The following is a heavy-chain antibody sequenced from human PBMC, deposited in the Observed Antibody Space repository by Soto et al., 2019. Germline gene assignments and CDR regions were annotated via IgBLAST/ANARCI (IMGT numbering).Heavy chain of an antibody. D-gene: IGHD5-18*01. CDR3: ARRDSYGFFHY. Sequence: PSETLSLTCTVSGGSISSSSYYWGWIRQPPGKGLEWIGSIYYSGSTYYNPSLKSRVTISVDTSKNQFSLKLSSVTAADTAVYYCARRDSYGFFHYWGQGTLVTVS. V-gene: IGHV4-39*01. J-gene: IGHJ4*02. CDR1: GGSISSSSYY. CDR2: IYYSGST.